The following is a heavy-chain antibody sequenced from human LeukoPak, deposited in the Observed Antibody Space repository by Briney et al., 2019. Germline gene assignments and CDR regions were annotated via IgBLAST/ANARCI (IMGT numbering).Heavy chain of an antibody. CDR1: GGSISSYY. Sequence: PSETLSLTRTVSGGSISSYYWSWIRQPPGKGLEWIGYIYYSGNTNYNPSLKSRVTISVDTSKNQFSLKLSSVTAADTAVYYCARGGYSYGRYGYFDYWGQGTLVTVSS. D-gene: IGHD5-18*01. V-gene: IGHV4-59*01. CDR2: IYYSGNT. CDR3: ARGGYSYGRYGYFDY. J-gene: IGHJ4*02.